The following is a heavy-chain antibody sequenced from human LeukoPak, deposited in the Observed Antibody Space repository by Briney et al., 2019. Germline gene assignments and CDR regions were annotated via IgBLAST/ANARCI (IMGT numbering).Heavy chain of an antibody. J-gene: IGHJ4*02. CDR2: IYYSGST. CDR1: GGSISSYY. Sequence: SETLSLTCTVPGGSISSYYWSWIRQPPGKGLEWIGYIYYSGSTNYNPSLKSRVTISVDTSKNQFSLKLSSVTAADTAVYYCARQEGYCSGGSCYPEVWGQGTLVTVSS. V-gene: IGHV4-59*08. CDR3: ARQEGYCSGGSCYPEV. D-gene: IGHD2-15*01.